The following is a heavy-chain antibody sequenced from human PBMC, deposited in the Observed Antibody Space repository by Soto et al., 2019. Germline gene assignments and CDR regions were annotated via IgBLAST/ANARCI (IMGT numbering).Heavy chain of an antibody. J-gene: IGHJ6*03. CDR3: AATMVRGVNHFHYYYMDV. CDR1: GFTFTSSA. CDR2: IVVGSGDT. V-gene: IGHV1-58*02. D-gene: IGHD3-10*01. Sequence: ASVKVSCKASGFTFTSSAMQWVRQARGQRLEWIGWIVVGSGDTNHAQTFRERVTIPREMSTSTASMELSSLRSEDTAIFYCAATMVRGVNHFHYYYMDVWGRGTTVTVSS.